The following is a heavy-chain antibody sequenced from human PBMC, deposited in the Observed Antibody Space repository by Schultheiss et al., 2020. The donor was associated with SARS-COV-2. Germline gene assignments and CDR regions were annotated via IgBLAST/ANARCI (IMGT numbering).Heavy chain of an antibody. Sequence: GGSLRLSCAASGFTVSVNFMSWVRQAPGKGLEWVSAISGSGGSTYYADSVKGRFTISRDNSKNTLYLQMSSLRAEDTAVYYCVKDRRRMSYSVEWYFDYWGQGTLVTVSS. CDR2: ISGSGGST. CDR3: VKDRRRMSYSVEWYFDY. CDR1: GFTVSVNF. D-gene: IGHD1-26*01. J-gene: IGHJ4*02. V-gene: IGHV3-66*01.